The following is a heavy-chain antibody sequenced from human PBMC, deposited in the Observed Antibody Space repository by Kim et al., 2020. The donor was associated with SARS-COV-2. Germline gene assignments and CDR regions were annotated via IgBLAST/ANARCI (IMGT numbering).Heavy chain of an antibody. CDR1: GFTFSSYW. D-gene: IGHD3-22*01. CDR3: ARDHPDYYDSSPI. V-gene: IGHV3-7*03. Sequence: GGSLRLSCAASGFTFSSYWMSWVRQAPGKGLEWVANIKQDGSVKYYVDSVKGRFTISRDNAKNSLYLQMNSLRAEDTAVYYCARDHPDYYDSSPIWGQGTMVTVSS. J-gene: IGHJ3*02. CDR2: IKQDGSVK.